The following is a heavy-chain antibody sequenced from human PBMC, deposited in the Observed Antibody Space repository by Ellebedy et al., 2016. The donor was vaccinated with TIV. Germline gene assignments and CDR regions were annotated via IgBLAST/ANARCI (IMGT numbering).Heavy chain of an antibody. CDR2: IYYTGST. CDR1: GASISGSTYY. V-gene: IGHV4-39*01. D-gene: IGHD2-21*02. J-gene: IGHJ4*02. Sequence: SETLSLXXTVSGASISGSTYYWGWIRQPPGEGLEWIGTIYYTGSTQYNPSLKSRVTISVDTSKNQFSLTLDSVTAADTAVYYCARQGGGVVTANHYWGQGTLVTVSS. CDR3: ARQGGGVVTANHY.